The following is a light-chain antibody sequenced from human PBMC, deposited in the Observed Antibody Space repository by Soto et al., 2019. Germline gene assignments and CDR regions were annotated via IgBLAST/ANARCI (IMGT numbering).Light chain of an antibody. Sequence: EIVLTQSPGTLSLSPGERATLSCRASQSVSNNYLAWYQQKPGQAPRLLIYGASNRATGIPDRFSGSGSGTDFTLTISRLEPEDFATYYCQQYNSYPCTFGQGTKLEIK. CDR1: QSVSNNY. V-gene: IGKV3-20*01. CDR3: QQYNSYPCT. CDR2: GAS. J-gene: IGKJ2*02.